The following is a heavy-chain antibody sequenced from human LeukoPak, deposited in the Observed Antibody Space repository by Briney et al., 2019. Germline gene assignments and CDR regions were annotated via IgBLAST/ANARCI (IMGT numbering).Heavy chain of an antibody. CDR1: GYTFTSYD. V-gene: IGHV1-8*01. CDR2: MNPNSGNT. CDR3: ARDNGGTAMAYYYYYYMDV. Sequence: ASVKVSCKASGYTFTSYDINGVRQAPGQGLEWMGWMNPNSGNTGDAQKFQGRVTMTRNTSISTAYMELSSLRSEHTAVYYYARDNGGTAMAYYYYYYMDVWGKGTTVTISS. D-gene: IGHD5-18*01. J-gene: IGHJ6*03.